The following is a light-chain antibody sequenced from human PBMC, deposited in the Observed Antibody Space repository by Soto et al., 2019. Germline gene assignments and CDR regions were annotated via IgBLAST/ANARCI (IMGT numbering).Light chain of an antibody. CDR1: QSISSW. CDR3: QQYNSYWGT. J-gene: IGKJ1*01. CDR2: KAS. V-gene: IGKV1-5*03. Sequence: DIQMTQSPSTLSASVGDRVTITCRASQSISSWLAWYQQKPGKAPKLLIYKASSLESGVPSRFSGSGSGTEFTLTISSLQPDDFATYYCQQYNSYWGTFGQGTKVHIK.